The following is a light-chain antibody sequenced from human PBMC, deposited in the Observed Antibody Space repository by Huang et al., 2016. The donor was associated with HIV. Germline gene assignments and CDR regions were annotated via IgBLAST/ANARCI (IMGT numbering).Light chain of an antibody. V-gene: IGKV3-15*01. J-gene: IGKJ2*01. CDR2: DTS. Sequence: ETVMTQSPVTLSVSPGERATLSCRASQSVSSNLAWYQQRHGQAPRRLIYDTSTRATGIPARFSGSGSGTEFTLTISGLQSEDFAVYYCQQYSDGYTFGQGTKVDVK. CDR1: QSVSSN. CDR3: QQYSDGYT.